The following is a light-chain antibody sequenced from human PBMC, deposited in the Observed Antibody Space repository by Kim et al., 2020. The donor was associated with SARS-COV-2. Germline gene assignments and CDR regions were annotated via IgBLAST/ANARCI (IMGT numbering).Light chain of an antibody. CDR2: GAS. Sequence: SPGDTATPCCSASQIGGSYLAWYQQIPGQAPKLLIYGASMRATGISDRFSGSGSGTEFTLTISSLESEDFAVYYCQQYNKAPPLTFGGGTKVDIK. CDR1: QIGGSY. CDR3: QQYNKAPPLT. V-gene: IGKV3D-15*01. J-gene: IGKJ4*01.